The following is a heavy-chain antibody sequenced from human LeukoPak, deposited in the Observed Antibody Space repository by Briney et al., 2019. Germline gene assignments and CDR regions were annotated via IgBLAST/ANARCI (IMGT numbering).Heavy chain of an antibody. V-gene: IGHV1-3*01. CDR1: GYTFTSYA. J-gene: IGHJ5*02. Sequence: GASVKVSCKASGYTFTSYAMHWVRQAPGQRLEWMGWINAGNGNTKYSQKFQGRVTITRDTSASTAYMELSSLRSEDTAVYYCARDLLGSWYQYNWFDPWGQGTLVTVSS. D-gene: IGHD6-13*01. CDR2: INAGNGNT. CDR3: ARDLLGSWYQYNWFDP.